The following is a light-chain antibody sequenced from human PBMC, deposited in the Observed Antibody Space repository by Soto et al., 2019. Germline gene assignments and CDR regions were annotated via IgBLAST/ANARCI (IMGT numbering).Light chain of an antibody. J-gene: IGLJ1*01. CDR2: TNN. Sequence: QSALTQPPSASGTPGQRVTISCSGSSSNIGGNTVSWYRQFPGTAPKLLIYTNNQRPSGVPDRFSGSKSDTSASLAISALQSEDEAHYYCAAWDDSLNGHVFGTGTKLTVL. V-gene: IGLV1-44*01. CDR1: SSNIGGNT. CDR3: AAWDDSLNGHV.